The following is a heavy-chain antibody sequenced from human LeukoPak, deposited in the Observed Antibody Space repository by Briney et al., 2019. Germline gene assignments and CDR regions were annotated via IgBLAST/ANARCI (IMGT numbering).Heavy chain of an antibody. J-gene: IGHJ4*02. CDR2: INPNSGGT. Sequence: ASVKVSCKASGYTFTGYYMHWVRQAPGQGLEWMRRINPNSGGTNYAQKFQGRVTMTRDTSISTAYMELSRLTSDDTAVYYCARGARGTWAWGDWGQGTLVTVSS. CDR3: ARGARGTWAWGD. V-gene: IGHV1-2*06. D-gene: IGHD3-10*01. CDR1: GYTFTGYY.